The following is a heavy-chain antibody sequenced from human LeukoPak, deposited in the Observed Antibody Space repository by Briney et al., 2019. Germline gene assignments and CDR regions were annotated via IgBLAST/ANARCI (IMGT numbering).Heavy chain of an antibody. CDR3: AREVGCSSSSGSAFDI. J-gene: IGHJ3*02. V-gene: IGHV1-46*01. D-gene: IGHD6-6*01. CDR2: INPSGGST. Sequence: ASVKVSCKASGYTFTSYYMHWVRQAPGQGLEWMGIINPSGGSTSYAQKFQGRVTMTRDTSTSTVYMELSSLRSEDTAVYYCAREVGCSSSSGSAFDIWGQGTMVTVSS. CDR1: GYTFTSYY.